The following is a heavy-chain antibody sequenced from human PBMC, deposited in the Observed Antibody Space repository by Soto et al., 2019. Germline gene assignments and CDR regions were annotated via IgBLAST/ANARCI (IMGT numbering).Heavy chain of an antibody. D-gene: IGHD3-3*01. V-gene: IGHV3-33*01. CDR1: GFTFSSYA. Sequence: QVQLVESGGGVVQPGRSLRLSCAASGFTFSSYAMHWVRQAPGKGLEWVAVIWYDGSNKYYVDSVKGRFTISRDNSTNTLYLQMDSLRVEDTAVFYCARDLRTISGVVTSYDYYGMDVWGQGTTVTVSS. J-gene: IGHJ6*02. CDR3: ARDLRTISGVVTSYDYYGMDV. CDR2: IWYDGSNK.